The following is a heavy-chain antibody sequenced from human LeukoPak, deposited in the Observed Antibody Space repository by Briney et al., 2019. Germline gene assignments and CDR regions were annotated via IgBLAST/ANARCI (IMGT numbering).Heavy chain of an antibody. J-gene: IGHJ4*02. CDR3: ARGGHSSFDY. CDR1: GFTFSNFW. D-gene: IGHD3-16*01. V-gene: IGHV3-74*01. Sequence: PGGSLRLSCAASGFTFSNFWLDWVRQAPGKGLEGVSRITSDGSNINYADSVPGRFTISRDNAKNTLYLQMNSLRAEDTAVYYCARGGHSSFDYSGQGALVTVSS. CDR2: ITSDGSNI.